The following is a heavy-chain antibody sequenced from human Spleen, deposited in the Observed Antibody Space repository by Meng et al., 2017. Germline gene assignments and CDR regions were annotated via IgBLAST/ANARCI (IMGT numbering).Heavy chain of an antibody. CDR3: ARGSGSPEYCSSTSCYSGGWFDP. V-gene: IGHV4-34*01. Sequence: QVQLQQWGAGLLKPSETLSLTCADYGGSFSGYYWSWIRQPPGKGLEWIGEINHSGSTNYNPSLKSRVTISVDTSKNQFSLKLSSVTAADTAVYYCARGSGSPEYCSSTSCYSGGWFDPWGQGTLVTVSS. J-gene: IGHJ5*02. CDR1: GGSFSGYY. CDR2: INHSGST. D-gene: IGHD2-2*02.